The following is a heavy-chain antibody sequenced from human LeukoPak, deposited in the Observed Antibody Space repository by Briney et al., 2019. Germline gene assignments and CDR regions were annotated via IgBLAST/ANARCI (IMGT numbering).Heavy chain of an antibody. D-gene: IGHD2-15*01. CDR2: INSDGSST. V-gene: IGHV3-74*01. CDR1: GFTFSSYW. Sequence: GGSLRLSCAASGFTFSSYWMHWVRQILGKGLVWVSRINSDGSSTSYADSVKGRFTISRDNAKNSLYVQMNSLRAEDTALYYCAKDIGPGYCSGGSCFANHYYYGMDVWGQGTTITVSS. J-gene: IGHJ6*02. CDR3: AKDIGPGYCSGGSCFANHYYYGMDV.